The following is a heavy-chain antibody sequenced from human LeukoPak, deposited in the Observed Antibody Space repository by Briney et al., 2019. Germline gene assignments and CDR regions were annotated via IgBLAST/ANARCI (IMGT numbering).Heavy chain of an antibody. D-gene: IGHD1-7*01. CDR3: ARALSGNYIVDAFDI. V-gene: IGHV3-21*04. Sequence: PGGSLRLSCAASGFTFSSYSMNWVRQAPGKGLEWVSSISSSSSYIYYADSVKGRFTISRDNAKNSLYLQMNSLRAEDTALYHCARALSGNYIVDAFDIWGQGTMVTVSS. J-gene: IGHJ3*02. CDR1: GFTFSSYS. CDR2: ISSSSSYI.